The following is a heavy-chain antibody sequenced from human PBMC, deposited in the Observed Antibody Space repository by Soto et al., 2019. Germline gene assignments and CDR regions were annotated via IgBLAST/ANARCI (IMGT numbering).Heavy chain of an antibody. J-gene: IGHJ4*02. CDR3: ARALASRVVTGLDF. Sequence: PGGSLRLSCAASGFNVCPNYMSWVRQAPGKGLQRVSLINSGGGTNYADSGKGRFIISRDNSKSMLYLQMNSLRAEDTAVYYCARALASRVVTGLDFWGQGTLVIVSS. CDR2: INSGGGT. CDR1: GFNVCPNY. V-gene: IGHV3-66*01. D-gene: IGHD3-3*01.